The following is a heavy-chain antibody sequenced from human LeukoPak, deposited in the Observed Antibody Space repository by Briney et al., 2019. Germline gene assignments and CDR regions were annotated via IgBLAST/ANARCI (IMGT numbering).Heavy chain of an antibody. CDR3: ARGRYGDNGRYYFDF. CDR1: GFTFSSYA. CDR2: ISGSGGST. Sequence: GGSLRLSCAASGFTFSSYAMSWVRQAPGKGLEWVSAISGSGGSTYYADSVKGRFTISRDNSKNTLYLQMNSLRAEDTAVYYCARGRYGDNGRYYFDFWGQGTLVTVSS. J-gene: IGHJ4*02. D-gene: IGHD4-17*01. V-gene: IGHV3-23*01.